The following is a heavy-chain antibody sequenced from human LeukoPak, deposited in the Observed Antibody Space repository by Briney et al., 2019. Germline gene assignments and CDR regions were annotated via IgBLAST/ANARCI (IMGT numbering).Heavy chain of an antibody. V-gene: IGHV4-38-2*02. CDR1: GYSISSGYY. CDR2: IYHSGST. Sequence: SETLSLTCAVSGYSISSGYYWGWIRQPPGKGLKWIGSIYHSGSTYYNPSLKSRVTISVDTSKNQFSLKLSSVTAADTAVYYCARDDGSGSYYRPGNWFDPWGQGTLVTVSS. CDR3: ARDDGSGSYYRPGNWFDP. D-gene: IGHD3-10*01. J-gene: IGHJ5*02.